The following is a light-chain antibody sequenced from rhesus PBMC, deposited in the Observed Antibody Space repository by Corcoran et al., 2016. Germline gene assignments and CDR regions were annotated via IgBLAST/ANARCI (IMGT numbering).Light chain of an antibody. Sequence: QSAPTQHPSVSGSPGQSVTISCTGTSSDIGGYNYVSWYQQRPGKAPKLMISGVSNRPSGVSDRFSGSKSGNTASLTISGLQAEDEADYYCCSYTASSTFIFADGTRLTVL. CDR2: GVS. J-gene: IGLJ1*01. CDR1: SSDIGGYNY. CDR3: CSYTASSTFI. V-gene: IGLV2S7*01.